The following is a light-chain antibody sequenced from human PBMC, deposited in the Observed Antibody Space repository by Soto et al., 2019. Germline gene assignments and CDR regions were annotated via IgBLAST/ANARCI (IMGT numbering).Light chain of an antibody. J-gene: IGKJ1*01. CDR3: KQYNSYSST. CDR1: KNITRW. CDR2: DAS. V-gene: IGKV1-5*01. Sequence: DIQITQAPSTLSASVGARVTITCLASKNITRWMAWYQQKPGQSPKLLIYDASTWESGVPSRFSGSRSGTEFTLTISSLEPDDFATYYCKQYNSYSSTFGQGTKVDIK.